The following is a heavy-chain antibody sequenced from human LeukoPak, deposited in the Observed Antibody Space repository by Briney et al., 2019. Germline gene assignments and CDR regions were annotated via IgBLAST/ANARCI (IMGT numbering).Heavy chain of an antibody. CDR1: GYTLTELS. V-gene: IGHV1-24*01. CDR3: ATAAYCGGDCYRIAFDI. CDR2: FDPEDGET. Sequence: ASVKVSCKVSGYTLTELSMHWVRQAPGKGLEWMGGFDPEDGETIYAQKFQGRVTMTEDTSTDTAYMELGSLRSEDTAVYYCATAAYCGGDCYRIAFDIWGQGTMVTVSS. J-gene: IGHJ3*02. D-gene: IGHD2-21*02.